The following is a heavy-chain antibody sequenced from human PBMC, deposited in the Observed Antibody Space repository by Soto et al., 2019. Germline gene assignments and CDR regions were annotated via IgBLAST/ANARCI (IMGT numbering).Heavy chain of an antibody. J-gene: IGHJ3*02. CDR3: VKDFDGSPVDAFDI. D-gene: IGHD1-26*01. CDR2: ISWNSGSI. V-gene: IGHV3-9*01. CDR1: GFTFDDYA. Sequence: GGSLRLSCAASGFTFDDYAMHWVRQAPGKGLEYVSGISWNSGSIGYADSVKGRFTISRDNAKNTLYLQMSSLRAEDTAVYYCVKDFDGSPVDAFDIWGQGTMVTVSS.